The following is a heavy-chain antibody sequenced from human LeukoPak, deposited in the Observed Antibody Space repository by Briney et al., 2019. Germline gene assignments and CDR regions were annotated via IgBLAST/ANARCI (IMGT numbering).Heavy chain of an antibody. J-gene: IGHJ3*02. CDR2: ISSSSNYI. Sequence: GGSLRLSCAASGFTFSSYWMHWVRQAPGKGLEWVSSISSSSNYISYADSVKGRFTISRDNAKKSLYLQMSSLRAEDTAVYYCARRDVFDIWGQGTMVTVSS. CDR3: ARRDVFDI. V-gene: IGHV3-21*01. CDR1: GFTFSSYW.